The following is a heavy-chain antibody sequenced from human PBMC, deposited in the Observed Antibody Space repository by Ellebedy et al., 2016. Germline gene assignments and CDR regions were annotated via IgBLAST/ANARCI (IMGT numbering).Heavy chain of an antibody. J-gene: IGHJ3*02. CDR2: TYNGGTT. V-gene: IGHV4-59*08. Sequence: SETLSLTCTVSGGSISSYYWSWIRQPPGKGLEWIGYTYNGGTTNYNPSLKSRVTISLDTSKNQLSLKVRSVTDADTAVYYCARPLLGDYAFDIWGQGTVVTVSS. D-gene: IGHD2-21*02. CDR1: GGSISSYY. CDR3: ARPLLGDYAFDI.